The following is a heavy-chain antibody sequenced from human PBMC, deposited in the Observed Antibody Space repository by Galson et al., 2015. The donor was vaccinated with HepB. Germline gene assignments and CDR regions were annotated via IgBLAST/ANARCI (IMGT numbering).Heavy chain of an antibody. D-gene: IGHD2-15*01. CDR1: GYTFTNFG. V-gene: IGHV1-18*01. CDR2: ISPYNGNT. Sequence: SVKVSCKASGYTFTNFGITWVRQAPGQGLEWMGWISPYNGNTNYAQKVQGRVTMTTDTSTTTASMELRSLRSDDTAVYYCARGALVVVVDATQNNWFDPWGQGTLVTVSS. CDR3: ARGALVVVVDATQNNWFDP. J-gene: IGHJ5*02.